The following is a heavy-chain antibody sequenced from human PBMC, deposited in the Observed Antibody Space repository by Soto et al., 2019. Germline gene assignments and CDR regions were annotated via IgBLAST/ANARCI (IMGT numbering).Heavy chain of an antibody. Sequence: GGSLRLSCAASGFTFSSYAMSWVRQAPGKGLEWVSAISGSGGSTYYADSVKGRFTISRDNSKNTRYLQMNRLRAEDTAVYYCAKDRYCPTPRCYFGSRAVEPASHYYMAVSVKGTPVTVSS. CDR3: AKDRYCPTPRCYFGSRAVEPASHYYMAV. CDR1: GFTFSSYA. CDR2: ISGSGGST. V-gene: IGHV3-23*01. D-gene: IGHD2-2*01. J-gene: IGHJ6*03.